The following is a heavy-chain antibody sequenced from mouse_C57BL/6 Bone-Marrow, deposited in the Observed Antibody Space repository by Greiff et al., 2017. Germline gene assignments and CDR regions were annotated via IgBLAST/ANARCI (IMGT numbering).Heavy chain of an antibody. CDR3: ARIGGYYGSIPAWFAY. V-gene: IGHV8-8*01. CDR2: IWWDDDK. CDR1: GFSLSTFGMG. J-gene: IGHJ3*01. Sequence: QVTLKVSGPGILQPSQTLSLTCSFSGFSLSTFGMGVGWIRQPSGKGLEWLAHIWWDDDKSYNPALKSRLTISTDTSTNQVFRKIANVDTADTATYYCARIGGYYGSIPAWFAYWGQGTLVTVSA. D-gene: IGHD1-1*01.